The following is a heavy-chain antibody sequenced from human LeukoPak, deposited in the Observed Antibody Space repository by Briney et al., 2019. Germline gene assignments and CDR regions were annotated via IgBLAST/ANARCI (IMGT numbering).Heavy chain of an antibody. CDR3: ARDHIVVPAAYYYFDY. V-gene: IGHV3-53*01. J-gene: IGHJ4*02. CDR1: GFTLSSIY. D-gene: IGHD2-2*01. CDR2: IHSGGST. Sequence: GGSLRLSCAASGFTLSSIYISWVRQAPGQGLEWVSDIHSGGSTHYADSVKGRFTISRDNSKNTLYLQMNSLRAEDTAVYYCARDHIVVPAAYYYFDYWGQGTLVTVSS.